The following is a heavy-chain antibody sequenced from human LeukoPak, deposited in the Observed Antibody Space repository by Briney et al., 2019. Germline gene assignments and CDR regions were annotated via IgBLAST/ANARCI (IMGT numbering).Heavy chain of an antibody. V-gene: IGHV4-39*01. D-gene: IGHD3-3*01. CDR2: IHYVGST. CDR3: ARQNNFDFGSGFLDY. CDR1: GGSFSNYNYY. J-gene: IGHJ4*02. Sequence: SSETLSLTCTVSGGSFSNYNYYWGWIRQSPGKGLEWIGSIHYVGSTYYNPSLKSRVTISVDTSKNQFSLNLSSVTAADTAVYYCARQNNFDFGSGFLDYWGLGALVTVSS.